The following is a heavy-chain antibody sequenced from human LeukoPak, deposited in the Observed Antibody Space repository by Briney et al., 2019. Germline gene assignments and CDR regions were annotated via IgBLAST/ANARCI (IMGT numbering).Heavy chain of an antibody. CDR2: IYGDGTT. Sequence: SETLSLTCTVSGGSSTSYYWTWIREPPGEGLEWIGFIYGDGTTKYNPSLKSRVTMSVDTSKNQFSLKLNSVTAADTAVYYCARVKVRPEVYYYYGMDVWGQGTTVTVSS. CDR1: GGSSTSYY. V-gene: IGHV4-59*01. CDR3: ARVKVRPEVYYYYGMDV. J-gene: IGHJ6*02.